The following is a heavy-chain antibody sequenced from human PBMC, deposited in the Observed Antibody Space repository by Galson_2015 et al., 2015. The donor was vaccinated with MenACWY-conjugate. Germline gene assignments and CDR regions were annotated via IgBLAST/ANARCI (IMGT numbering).Heavy chain of an antibody. CDR3: ARVVVAATQDAFDI. V-gene: IGHV1-3*01. D-gene: IGHD2-15*01. CDR1: GYTFTSYA. J-gene: IGHJ3*02. Sequence: SVKVSCKASGYTFTSYAMHWVRQAPGQRLEWMGWINAGSGNTKYSQKFQGRVTITRDTSARTAYMELSSLRSEDTGVYYCARVVVAATQDAFDIWGQGTMVTVSS. CDR2: INAGSGNT.